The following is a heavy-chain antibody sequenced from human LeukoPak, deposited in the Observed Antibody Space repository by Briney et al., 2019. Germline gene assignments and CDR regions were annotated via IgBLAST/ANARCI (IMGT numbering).Heavy chain of an antibody. CDR2: INPNSGGT. CDR3: ARDPFLLPDYGDYVGDAFDI. D-gene: IGHD4-17*01. Sequence: GASVKVSCKASGYTFTGYYMHWVRQAPGQGLEWMGWINPNSGGTNYAQKFQGRVTMTRDTSISTAYMELSRLRSDDTAVYYCARDPFLLPDYGDYVGDAFDIWGQGTMVTVSS. J-gene: IGHJ3*02. V-gene: IGHV1-2*02. CDR1: GYTFTGYY.